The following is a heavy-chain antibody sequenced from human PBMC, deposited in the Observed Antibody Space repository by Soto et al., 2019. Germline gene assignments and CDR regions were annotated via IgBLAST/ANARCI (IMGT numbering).Heavy chain of an antibody. D-gene: IGHD2-2*03. CDR3: ATDLGYCSSTSCYDY. CDR1: GYTLTELS. Sequence: ASVKVSCKVSGYTLTELSMHWVRQAPGKGLEWMGGFDPEDGETIYAQKFQGRVTMTEDTSTDTAYMELSSLRSEDTAVYYCATDLGYCSSTSCYDYWGQGTLVTVSS. CDR2: FDPEDGET. J-gene: IGHJ4*02. V-gene: IGHV1-24*01.